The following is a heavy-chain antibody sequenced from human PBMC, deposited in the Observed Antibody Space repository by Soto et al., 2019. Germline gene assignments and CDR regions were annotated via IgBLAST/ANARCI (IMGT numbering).Heavy chain of an antibody. Sequence: EVHLLESGGGLVQPGGSLRLSCAASGFTFSTYAMAWIRQAPGKGLEWVSGISNNGGRTYYAASVKGRFTISRDNSKNTLYLQMNSLSPEDTAIYYFAKDHQTTIPVASDLWGQATPVNVSS. J-gene: IGHJ5*02. D-gene: IGHD2-2*02. CDR1: GFTFSTYA. CDR2: ISNNGGRT. CDR3: AKDHQTTIPVASDL. V-gene: IGHV3-23*01.